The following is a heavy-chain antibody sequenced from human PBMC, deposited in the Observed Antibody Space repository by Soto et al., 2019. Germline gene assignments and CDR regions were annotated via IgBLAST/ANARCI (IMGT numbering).Heavy chain of an antibody. Sequence: PGKGLEWVAVISYDGSNKYYADSVKGRFTISRDNSKNTLYLQMNSLRAEDTALYYCARGHEYCGSDCYFFYYGMDVWGQGTTVSVSS. D-gene: IGHD2-21*02. CDR2: ISYDGSNK. CDR3: ARGHEYCGSDCYFFYYGMDV. J-gene: IGHJ6*02. V-gene: IGHV3-30-3*01.